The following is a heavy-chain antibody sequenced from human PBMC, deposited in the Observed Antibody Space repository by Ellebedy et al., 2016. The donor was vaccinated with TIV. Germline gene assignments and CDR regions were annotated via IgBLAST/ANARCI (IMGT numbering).Heavy chain of an antibody. J-gene: IGHJ4*02. Sequence: PGGSLRLSCAASGFTFRNSAMSWVRQAPGKGLHWLSYINTDSSTIDYADSVKGRFTISRDNAKNSLYLQMNSLRAEDTAVYYCARDQDYSFDYWGQGTLVTVSS. CDR3: ARDQDYSFDY. CDR2: INTDSSTI. D-gene: IGHD3/OR15-3a*01. CDR1: GFTFRNSA. V-gene: IGHV3-48*04.